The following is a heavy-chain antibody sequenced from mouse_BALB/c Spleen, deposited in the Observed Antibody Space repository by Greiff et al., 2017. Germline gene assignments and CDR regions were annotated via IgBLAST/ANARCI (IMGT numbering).Heavy chain of an antibody. J-gene: IGHJ3*01. D-gene: IGHD1-1*01. V-gene: IGHV5-17*02. CDR1: GFTFSSFG. Sequence: LVESGGGLVKPGGSLKLSCAASGFTFSSFGMHWVRQAPEKGLEWVAYISSGSSTIYYADTVKGRFTISRDNPKNTLFLQMTSLRSEDTAMYYCARGYYGSSTGFAYWGQGTLVTVSA. CDR3: ARGYYGSSTGFAY. CDR2: ISSGSSTI.